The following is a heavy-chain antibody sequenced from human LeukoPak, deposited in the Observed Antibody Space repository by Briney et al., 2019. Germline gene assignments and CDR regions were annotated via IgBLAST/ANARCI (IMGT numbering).Heavy chain of an antibody. CDR1: GFTFDDYA. J-gene: IGHJ4*02. V-gene: IGHV3-9*01. CDR3: AKGGVVPAANVFDY. D-gene: IGHD2-2*01. CDR2: ISWNSGSI. Sequence: SRSLRLSCAASGFTFDDYAMHWVRQAPGKGLEWVSGISWNSGSIGYADSVKGRFTISRDNAKNSLYLQMNSLRAEDTALYYCAKGGVVPAANVFDYWGQGTLVTVSS.